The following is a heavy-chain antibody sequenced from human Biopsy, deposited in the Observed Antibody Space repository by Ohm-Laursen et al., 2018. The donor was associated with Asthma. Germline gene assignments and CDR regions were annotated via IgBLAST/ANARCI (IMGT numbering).Heavy chain of an antibody. D-gene: IGHD6-19*01. CDR1: GGTFSNFA. V-gene: IGHV1-69*01. CDR2: IMPVFGTT. CDR3: ARCQVGYSSGWSLLLKKIYYTGMDV. J-gene: IGHJ6*02. Sequence: SSVKVSCKAPGGTFSNFAISWVRQAPGQGLEWLGGIMPVFGTTNYAQKFQGRVTITADESTSTAYMEVTSLRSEDTAIYYCARCQVGYSSGWSLLLKKIYYTGMDVWGQGTAVTVSS.